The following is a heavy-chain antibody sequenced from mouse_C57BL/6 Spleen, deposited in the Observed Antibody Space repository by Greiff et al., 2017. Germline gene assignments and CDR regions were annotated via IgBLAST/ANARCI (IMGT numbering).Heavy chain of an antibody. V-gene: IGHV1-55*01. CDR3: ASPITTVVPYYAMDY. J-gene: IGHJ4*01. CDR1: GYTFTSYW. CDR2: IYPGSGST. D-gene: IGHD1-1*01. Sequence: VQLQQPGAELVKPGASVKMSCKASGYTFTSYWITWVKQRPGQGLEWIGDIYPGSGSTNYNEKFKSKATLTVDTSSSTAYMQLSSLTSEDSAVYYCASPITTVVPYYAMDYWGQGTSVTVSS.